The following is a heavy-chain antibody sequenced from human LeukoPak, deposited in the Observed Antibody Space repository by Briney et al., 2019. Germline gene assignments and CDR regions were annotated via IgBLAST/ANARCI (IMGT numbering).Heavy chain of an antibody. J-gene: IGHJ6*03. CDR3: ARQREGEQWLVNLYYYYYMDV. V-gene: IGHV4-34*01. CDR1: GGSFSGYY. D-gene: IGHD6-19*01. Sequence: PSETLSLTCAVYGGSFSGYYWGWIRQPPGKGLEWIGEINHSGSTYYNPSLKSRVTISVDTSKNQFSLKLSSVTAADTAVYYCARQREGEQWLVNLYYYYYMDVWGKGTTVTISS. CDR2: INHSGST.